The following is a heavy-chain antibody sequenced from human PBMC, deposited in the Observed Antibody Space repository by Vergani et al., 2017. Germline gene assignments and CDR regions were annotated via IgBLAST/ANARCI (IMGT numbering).Heavy chain of an antibody. CDR2: IYYSGST. Sequence: QVQLQESGPGLVKPSQTLSLTCTVSGGSISSGGYYWSWIRQHPGKGLEWIGYIYYSGSTYYNPSLKSRVTISVDTSKNQFSLKLSSVTAADTAVYYCAIIVGYYDFWSGLAGWGMDVWGQGTTVTVSS. V-gene: IGHV4-31*03. D-gene: IGHD3-3*01. CDR1: GGSISSGGYY. J-gene: IGHJ6*02. CDR3: AIIVGYYDFWSGLAGWGMDV.